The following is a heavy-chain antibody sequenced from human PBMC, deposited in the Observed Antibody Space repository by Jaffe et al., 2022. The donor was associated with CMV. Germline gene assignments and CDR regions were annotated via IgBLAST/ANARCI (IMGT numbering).Heavy chain of an antibody. V-gene: IGHV3-21*01. J-gene: IGHJ5*02. CDR1: GFTFSSYS. Sequence: EVQLVESGGGLVKPGGSLRLSCAASGFTFSSYSMNWVRQAPGKGLEWVSSISSSSSYIYYADSVKGRFTISRDNAKNSLYLQMNSLRAEDTAVYYCARDGAIVVVPAAPSWFDPWGQGTLVTVSS. CDR3: ARDGAIVVVPAAPSWFDP. D-gene: IGHD2-2*01. CDR2: ISSSSSYI.